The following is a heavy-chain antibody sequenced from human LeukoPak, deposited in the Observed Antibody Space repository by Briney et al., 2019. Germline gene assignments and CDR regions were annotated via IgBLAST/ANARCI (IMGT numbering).Heavy chain of an antibody. D-gene: IGHD3-10*01. Sequence: GGSLRLSCAASGFTFSSYAMSWVRQAPGKGLEWVSAISGSGGSTYYADSVKGRFTISRDNSKNTLYLQMNSLRAEDTAVYYCAKGVDRVVLLWFGELFIGLNYSGQGTLVTVSS. J-gene: IGHJ4*02. CDR1: GFTFSSYA. V-gene: IGHV3-23*01. CDR3: AKGVDRVVLLWFGELFIGLNY. CDR2: ISGSGGST.